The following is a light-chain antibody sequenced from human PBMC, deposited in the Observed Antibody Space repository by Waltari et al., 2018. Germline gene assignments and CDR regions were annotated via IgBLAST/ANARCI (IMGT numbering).Light chain of an antibody. Sequence: QSALTQPASVSGSPGQSITISCTGTNSDVGDFDFVSWYQQHPGEAPKLLVYDVSNRPSGVSHRFSGYKSGNTASLTISGLQAEDEADYYCSSYTASRALEVLFGGGTKLTVL. CDR2: DVS. V-gene: IGLV2-14*03. CDR3: SSYTASRALEVL. J-gene: IGLJ2*01. CDR1: NSDVGDFDF.